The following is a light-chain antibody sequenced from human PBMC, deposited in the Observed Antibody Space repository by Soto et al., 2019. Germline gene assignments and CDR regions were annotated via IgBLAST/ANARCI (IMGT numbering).Light chain of an antibody. J-gene: IGLJ1*01. Sequence: QSVLTQPPSASGTPGQIVAISCSGSSSNIGSNTVTGYQQLPGTAPKLLIYSTSQRSSGVPGRFSGSKSGASASLSISGLQSEDEADYYCAAWDDRLDVYVFGTGTQLTVL. CDR1: SSNIGSNT. V-gene: IGLV1-44*01. CDR3: AAWDDRLDVYV. CDR2: STS.